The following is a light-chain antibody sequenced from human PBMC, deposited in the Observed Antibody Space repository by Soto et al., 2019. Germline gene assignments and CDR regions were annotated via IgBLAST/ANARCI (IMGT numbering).Light chain of an antibody. V-gene: IGKV1-5*03. CDR1: QGIRND. CDR3: QHYKSYSEA. Sequence: IEMTQSPSSLSASVGDRVTITCRASQGIRNDLGWYQQKPGKAPNLLIYKASRLETGVPSRFSGSGSGTEFTLTISSLQPDDFATYYCQHYKSYSEAFGQGTKVDI. CDR2: KAS. J-gene: IGKJ1*01.